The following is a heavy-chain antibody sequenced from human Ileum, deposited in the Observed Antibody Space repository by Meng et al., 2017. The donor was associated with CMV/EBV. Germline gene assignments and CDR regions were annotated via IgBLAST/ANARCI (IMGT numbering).Heavy chain of an antibody. CDR2: IIPILGIA. V-gene: IGHV1-69*10. Sequence: ASGGPFSSSAISWVRQAPGQGLEWMGGIIPILGIANYAQKFQGRVTITADKSTSTAYMELSSLRSEDTAVYYCARGQDYGDYWSSYWGQGTLVTVSS. CDR3: ARGQDYGDYWSSY. CDR1: GGPFSSSA. J-gene: IGHJ4*02. D-gene: IGHD4-17*01.